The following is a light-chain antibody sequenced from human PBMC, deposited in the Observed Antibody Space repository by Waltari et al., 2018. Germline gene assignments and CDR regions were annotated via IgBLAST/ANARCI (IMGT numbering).Light chain of an antibody. Sequence: QSALTQPVSVSGSPGQSVTISCTGTSNNVGDYNLVSWFQHTPAHSPYLLFFYVSNRPSGVSNRFSGSKSGNTASLTISGLQTEDEADYYCCSYSTGGSWMFGGGTKLTVL. CDR3: CSYSTGGSWM. CDR1: SNNVGDYNL. J-gene: IGLJ3*02. V-gene: IGLV2-23*02. CDR2: YVS.